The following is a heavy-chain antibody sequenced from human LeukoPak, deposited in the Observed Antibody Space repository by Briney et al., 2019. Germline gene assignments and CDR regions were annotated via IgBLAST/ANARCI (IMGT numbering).Heavy chain of an antibody. Sequence: SQTLSLTCTVSGGSISSGDYYWSWIRQPPEKGLEWIGYIYYSGSTYYNPSLKSRVTISVDTSKNQLSLKLGSVTAADTAVYYCARHGGGRELQLWGQGTLVTVSS. CDR2: IYYSGST. J-gene: IGHJ4*02. V-gene: IGHV4-30-4*01. D-gene: IGHD5-24*01. CDR1: GGSISSGDYY. CDR3: ARHGGGRELQL.